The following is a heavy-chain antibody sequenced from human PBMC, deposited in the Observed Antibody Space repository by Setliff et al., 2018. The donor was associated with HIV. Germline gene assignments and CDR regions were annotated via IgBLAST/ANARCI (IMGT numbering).Heavy chain of an antibody. CDR3: ARGPLWYYYYMGV. D-gene: IGHD3-16*01. V-gene: IGHV3-20*04. Sequence: GGSLRLSCAASGFTFDDYGMTWVRQAPGKGLEWVSGINWNGGSTGYADSVKGRFTVSRDNAKNSLYLQMNSLRAEDTALYYCARGPLWYYYYMGVWGKGTTVTVSS. CDR2: INWNGGST. CDR1: GFTFDDYG. J-gene: IGHJ6*03.